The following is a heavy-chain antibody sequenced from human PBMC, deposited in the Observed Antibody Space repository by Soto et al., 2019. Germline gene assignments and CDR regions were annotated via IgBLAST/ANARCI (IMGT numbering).Heavy chain of an antibody. V-gene: IGHV3-49*03. D-gene: IGHD3-22*01. CDR1: GFTFGGYA. Sequence: PGGSLRLSCTASGFTFGGYAMSWFRQAPGKGLEWVGFIRSKAYGGTTEYAASVKGRFTISRDDSESIAYLQMNSLKTGDTAVYYCTRAYYYDSSGYYRYWGQGTLVTVSS. CDR3: TRAYYYDSSGYYRY. J-gene: IGHJ4*02. CDR2: IRSKAYGGTT.